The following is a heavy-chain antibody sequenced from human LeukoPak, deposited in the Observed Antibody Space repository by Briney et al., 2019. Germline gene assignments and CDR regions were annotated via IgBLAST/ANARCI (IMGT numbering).Heavy chain of an antibody. D-gene: IGHD3-10*01. Sequence: GGSLRLSCAASGFTFSSYSMTWVRQAPGKGLEWVSSISSSSSYIYYADSVKGRFTISRDSTKNSLYLQMNSLRAEDTAVYYCARDSHGSGSYYWFDPWGQGTLVTVSS. V-gene: IGHV3-21*01. CDR2: ISSSSSYI. CDR3: ARDSHGSGSYYWFDP. CDR1: GFTFSSYS. J-gene: IGHJ5*02.